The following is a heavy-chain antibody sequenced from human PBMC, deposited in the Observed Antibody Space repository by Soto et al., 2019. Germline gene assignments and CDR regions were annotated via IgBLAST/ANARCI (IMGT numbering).Heavy chain of an antibody. V-gene: IGHV3-23*01. CDR3: AKEGPVQWLGQVDY. CDR2: ISSDGGSK. Sequence: EVQLLESGGGLVQPGGSLRLSCAASGFTFSSSGMSWVRQAPGKGLEWVSGISSDGGSKDFADSVKGRFTIFRDNSRNTVDLQTNSLRADDTAVYYCAKEGPVQWLGQVDYWGQGTLVTVSS. CDR1: GFTFSSSG. D-gene: IGHD6-19*01. J-gene: IGHJ4*02.